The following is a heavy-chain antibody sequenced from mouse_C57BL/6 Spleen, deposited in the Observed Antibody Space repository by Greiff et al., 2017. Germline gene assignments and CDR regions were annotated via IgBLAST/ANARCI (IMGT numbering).Heavy chain of an antibody. CDR2: IDPENGDT. V-gene: IGHV14-4*01. Sequence: EVKLMESGAELVRPGASVKLSCTASGFNIKDDYMHWVKQRPEQGLEWIGWIDPENGDTEYASKFQGKATITADTSSNTAYLQLSSLTSEDTAVYYCTTGTDGGFAYWGQGTLVTVSA. CDR1: GFNIKDDY. CDR3: TTGTDGGFAY. J-gene: IGHJ3*01.